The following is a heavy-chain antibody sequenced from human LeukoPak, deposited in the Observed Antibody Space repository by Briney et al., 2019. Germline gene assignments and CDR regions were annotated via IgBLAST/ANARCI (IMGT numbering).Heavy chain of an antibody. CDR2: SDESGSF. D-gene: IGHD3-22*01. CDR1: GGTFSMARYY. CDR3: ARVRTNYHNYSGYLRGHFDH. Sequence: SETLSLTCAASGGTFSMARYYWVCNRQPPGQVLVSRGNSDESGSFYYNLSLKSRVTISIDTSKNQFSLKLNTVTTADTAVYYCARVRTNYHNYSGYLRGHFDHWGQGTLVTVSP. V-gene: IGHV4-39*01. J-gene: IGHJ4*02.